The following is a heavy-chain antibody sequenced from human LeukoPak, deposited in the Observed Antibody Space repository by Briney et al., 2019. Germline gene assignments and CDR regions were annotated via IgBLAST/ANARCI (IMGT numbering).Heavy chain of an antibody. D-gene: IGHD3-3*01. J-gene: IGHJ6*03. CDR3: ARQTLYYDFWSALDYYMDF. CDR1: GYSISSGYY. CDR2: IYHSGST. V-gene: IGHV4-38-2*01. Sequence: SETLSLTCAVSGYSISSGYYWGWIRQPPGKGLEWIGSIYHSGSTYYNPSLKSRGTISVDTSKNRFSLKLSSVTAADTAVYYCARQTLYYDFWSALDYYMDFWGKGTTVTVSS.